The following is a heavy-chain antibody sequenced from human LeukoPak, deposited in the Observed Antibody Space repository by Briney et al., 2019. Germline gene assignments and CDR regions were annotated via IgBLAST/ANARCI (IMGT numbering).Heavy chain of an antibody. CDR3: ARGVEPLAANTLAY. CDR1: GFTVITND. Sequence: GGSLKLSCAASGFTVITNDMTWVRQAPGKGLEWASVLYSDGNTKYADSVQGRFTISRDNSKNTLYLEMNSLSPDDTAVYYCARGVEPLAANTLAYWGQGTLVTVSS. CDR2: LYSDGNT. J-gene: IGHJ4*02. V-gene: IGHV3-53*01. D-gene: IGHD1-14*01.